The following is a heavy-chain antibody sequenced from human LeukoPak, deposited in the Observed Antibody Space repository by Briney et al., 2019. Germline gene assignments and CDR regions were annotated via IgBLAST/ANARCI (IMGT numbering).Heavy chain of an antibody. CDR2: ISYDGSNK. CDR3: ARGSYYYGSGS. J-gene: IGHJ4*02. D-gene: IGHD3-10*01. Sequence: GGSLRLSCAASGFTFSSYAMHWVRQAPGKGLEWVAVISYDGSNKYYADSVKGRFTISRDNSKNTLYLQMNSLRAEDTAVYYCARGSYYYGSGSWGQGTLVTVSS. CDR1: GFTFSSYA. V-gene: IGHV3-30-3*01.